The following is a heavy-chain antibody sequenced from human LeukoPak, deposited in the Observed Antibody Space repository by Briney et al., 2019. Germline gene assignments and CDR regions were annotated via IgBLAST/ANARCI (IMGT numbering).Heavy chain of an antibody. CDR2: IYTSGST. J-gene: IGHJ6*03. Sequence: SETLSLTCTVSGGSISSYYWSWIRQPAGKGLEWIGRIYTSGSTNYNPSLKSRVTMSVDTSKNQFSLKLSSVTAADTAVYYCARDFRTTGNLIHYCYHYMDVWGKGTTVTVSS. V-gene: IGHV4-4*07. D-gene: IGHD1-1*01. CDR3: ARDFRTTGNLIHYCYHYMDV. CDR1: GGSISSYY.